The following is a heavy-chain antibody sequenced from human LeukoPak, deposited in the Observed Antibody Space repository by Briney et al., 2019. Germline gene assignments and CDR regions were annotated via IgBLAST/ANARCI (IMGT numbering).Heavy chain of an antibody. D-gene: IGHD3-10*01. J-gene: IGHJ4*02. V-gene: IGHV3-53*01. CDR1: GFTFSSYG. Sequence: GGSLRLSCAASGFTFSSYGMNWVRQAPGKGLEWVSVLYAGGESYYADSVLGRFTISRDNSNNTVFLEMNSLTADDTAVFFCARDSAGNQYSSGNFDLWGQGTLVTVSS. CDR2: LYAGGES. CDR3: ARDSAGNQYSSGNFDL.